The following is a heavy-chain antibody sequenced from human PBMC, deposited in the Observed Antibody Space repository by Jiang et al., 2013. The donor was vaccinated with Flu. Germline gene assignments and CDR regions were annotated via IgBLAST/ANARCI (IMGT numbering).Heavy chain of an antibody. V-gene: IGHV3-30*04. Sequence: GGGVVQPGRSLRLSCAASGFTFSSYAMHWVRQAPGKGLEWVAVISYDGSNKYYADSVKGRFTISRDNSKNTLYLQMNSLRAEDTAVYYCARSTIAAALSYYFDYWGQGTLVTVSS. D-gene: IGHD6-13*01. CDR2: ISYDGSNK. J-gene: IGHJ4*02. CDR3: ARSTIAAALSYYFDY. CDR1: GFTFSSYA.